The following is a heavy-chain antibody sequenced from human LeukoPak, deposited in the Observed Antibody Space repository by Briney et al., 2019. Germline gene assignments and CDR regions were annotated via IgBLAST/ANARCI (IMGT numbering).Heavy chain of an antibody. D-gene: IGHD1-26*01. CDR2: INHSGST. CDR1: GGSFSGYY. CDR3: ARGMSGSYYGTGTYFDY. V-gene: IGHV4-34*01. Sequence: PSETLSLTCAVYGGSFSGYYWSWIRQPPGKGLEWIGEINHSGSTNYNPSLKSRVTISVDTSKNQFSLKLSSVTAADTAVYYCARGMSGSYYGTGTYFDYWGQGTLVTVSS. J-gene: IGHJ4*02.